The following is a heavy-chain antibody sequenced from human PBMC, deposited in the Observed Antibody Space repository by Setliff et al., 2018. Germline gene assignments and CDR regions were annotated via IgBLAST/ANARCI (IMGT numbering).Heavy chain of an antibody. Sequence: GGSLRLSCAASGFTFSSYWMSWVRQAPGKGLEWVANIKQDGSEKYYVDSVKGRFTISRDNAKNSLYLQMNSLRAEDTAVYYCASSRGQLRYSYGPNWFDPWGQGTLVTVSS. CDR1: GFTFSSYW. CDR2: IKQDGSEK. V-gene: IGHV3-7*03. J-gene: IGHJ5*02. D-gene: IGHD5-18*01. CDR3: ASSRGQLRYSYGPNWFDP.